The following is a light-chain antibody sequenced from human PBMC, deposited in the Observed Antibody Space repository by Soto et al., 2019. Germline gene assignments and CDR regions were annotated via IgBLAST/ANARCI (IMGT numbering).Light chain of an antibody. V-gene: IGKV1-39*01. CDR1: QVISNY. Sequence: DIQMTQYPSSLSASVGDRVTITCRASQVISNYLNWYQQKPGKAPNLLIYGATSLQSGDPSRFSGSGSGTDFTLTISSVQPEDFATYYCQQSYSTLLYTFGQGTELEIK. CDR2: GAT. CDR3: QQSYSTLLYT. J-gene: IGKJ2*01.